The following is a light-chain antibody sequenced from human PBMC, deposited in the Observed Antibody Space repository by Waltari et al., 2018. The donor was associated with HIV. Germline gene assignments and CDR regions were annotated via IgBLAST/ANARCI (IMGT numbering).Light chain of an antibody. CDR3: QSTDITGTYAV. CDR2: KDK. Sequence: YELTQSPSVSVSPGQTSTINRLGDALPKQFAYWYQHKPGQAPVLLISKDKERPSGIPDRFSGSGSGTTVTLTISGVRAEDEADYYCQSTDITGTYAVFGPGTKVTVL. V-gene: IGLV3-25*03. CDR1: ALPKQF. J-gene: IGLJ1*01.